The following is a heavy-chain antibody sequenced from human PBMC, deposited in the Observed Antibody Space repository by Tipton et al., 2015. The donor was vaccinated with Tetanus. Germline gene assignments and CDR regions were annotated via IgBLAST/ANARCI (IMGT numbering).Heavy chain of an antibody. D-gene: IGHD3-10*01. CDR2: ISDSGLS. Sequence: TLSLTCAVSGGSITSDNHYWSWIRQPPGKGLEWIAYISDSGLSNSNYFLKSRITISRDTSRNQFSLKLTSVTAADTAVYYCTRANHEFPKKGPFDSWGQGTLVIVS. J-gene: IGHJ4*02. CDR1: GGSITSDNHY. V-gene: IGHV4-61*01. CDR3: TRANHEFPKKGPFDS.